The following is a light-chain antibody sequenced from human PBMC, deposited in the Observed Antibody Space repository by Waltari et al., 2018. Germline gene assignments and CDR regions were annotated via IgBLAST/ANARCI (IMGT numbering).Light chain of an antibody. CDR3: QTWGTGIVV. J-gene: IGLJ3*02. V-gene: IGLV4-69*01. CDR2: LNSHGSH. Sequence: QLALTQSPSASASLGASVRLTCSLSSGHKNYTIAWHRQQPARGPRYLMNLNSHGSHTRGDGIPDRFSGSSSGAERYLTLSSLQSEDEADYYCQTWGTGIVVFGGGTKLTVL. CDR1: SGHKNYT.